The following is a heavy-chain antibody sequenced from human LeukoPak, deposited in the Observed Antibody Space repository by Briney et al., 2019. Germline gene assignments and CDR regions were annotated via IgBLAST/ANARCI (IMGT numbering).Heavy chain of an antibody. CDR1: GGTFSSYA. CDR3: ARICSGGSCRGVDY. D-gene: IGHD2-15*01. CDR2: IIPILGIA. Sequence: GASVKVSCKASGGTFSSYAISWVRQAPGQGLEWMGRIIPILGIANYAQKFQGRVTITADKSTSTAYMELSSLRSEDTAVYYCARICSGGSCRGVDYWGQGTLVTVSS. V-gene: IGHV1-69*04. J-gene: IGHJ4*02.